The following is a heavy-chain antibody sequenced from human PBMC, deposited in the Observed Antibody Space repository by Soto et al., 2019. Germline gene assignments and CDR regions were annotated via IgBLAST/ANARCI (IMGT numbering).Heavy chain of an antibody. CDR3: ARVGYYYDSSGP. CDR2: ISSSGSTI. V-gene: IGHV3-48*03. J-gene: IGHJ5*02. Sequence: GGSLRLSCAASGFTFSGYEMNWVRQAPGKGLEWVSYISSSGSTIYYADSVKGRFTISRDNAKNSLYLQMNSLRAEDTAVYYCARVGYYYDSSGPWGQGTLVTVSS. CDR1: GFTFSGYE. D-gene: IGHD3-22*01.